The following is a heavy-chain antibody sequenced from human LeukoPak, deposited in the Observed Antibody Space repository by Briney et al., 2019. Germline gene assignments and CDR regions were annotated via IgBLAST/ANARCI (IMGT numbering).Heavy chain of an antibody. Sequence: SETLSLTCTVSGGSISDYFWSWIRQPPGKGLEWIGYVYNSGNTNYNPSLKSRVTISVDTSKNQFSLKLTSVTAADTAVYYCARAPGTTFDYWGHGNMVTVSS. D-gene: IGHD4-17*01. CDR2: VYNSGNT. CDR3: ARAPGTTFDY. CDR1: GGSISDYF. J-gene: IGHJ4*01. V-gene: IGHV4-4*08.